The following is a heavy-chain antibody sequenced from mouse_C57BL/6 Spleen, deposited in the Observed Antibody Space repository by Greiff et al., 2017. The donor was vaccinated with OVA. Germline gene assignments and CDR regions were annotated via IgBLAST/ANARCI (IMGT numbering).Heavy chain of an antibody. Sequence: VKLQESGAELARPGASVKLSCKASGYTFTSYGISWVKQRTGQGLEWIGEIYPRSGNTYYNEKFKGKATLTADKSSSTAYMELRSLTSEDSAVYFCARYRGDYFDYWGQGTTLTVSS. J-gene: IGHJ2*01. CDR3: ARYRGDYFDY. CDR1: GYTFTSYG. V-gene: IGHV1-81*01. CDR2: IYPRSGNT.